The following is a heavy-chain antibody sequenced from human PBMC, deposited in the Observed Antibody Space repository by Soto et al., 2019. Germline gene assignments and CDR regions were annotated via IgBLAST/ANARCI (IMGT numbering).Heavy chain of an antibody. CDR2: ISAYNGNT. V-gene: IGHV1-18*04. CDR3: ARVVSGDSLGNWFDP. Sequence: QVQLVQSGAEVKKPGASVKVSCKASGYTFTSYGISWVRQAPGQGLEWMGWISAYNGNTNYAQKLQGRVTMTTDTSTSTAYMELRSLRSDATAVYYCARVVSGDSLGNWFDPWGQGNLVTVSS. D-gene: IGHD4-17*01. J-gene: IGHJ5*02. CDR1: GYTFTSYG.